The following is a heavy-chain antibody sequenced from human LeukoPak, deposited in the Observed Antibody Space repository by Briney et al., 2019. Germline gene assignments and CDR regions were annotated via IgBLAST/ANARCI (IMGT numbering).Heavy chain of an antibody. V-gene: IGHV1-2*02. CDR3: ARDGFVKNTIFGVEWYFDL. D-gene: IGHD3-3*01. Sequence: PSVKVSCKASGYTFTCYYMHWVRQAPGQGLEWMGWINPNSGGTNYAQKFQGRVTMTRDTSISTAYMELSRLRSDDTAVYYCARDGFVKNTIFGVEWYFDLWGRGTLVTVSS. CDR1: GYTFTCYY. J-gene: IGHJ2*01. CDR2: INPNSGGT.